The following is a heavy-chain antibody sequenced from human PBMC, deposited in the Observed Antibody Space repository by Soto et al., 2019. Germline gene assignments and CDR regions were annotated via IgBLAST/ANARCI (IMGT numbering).Heavy chain of an antibody. J-gene: IGHJ3*02. Sequence: SVKVSCKASGYTFTFRHLHWVRQAPGQALEWMGWITPFKSDTNYAQKFQDRVTITRDRSVSTAYMELSNLRSDDTAMYYCARSPFAGSDAFDIWGQGTMVTVSS. CDR2: ITPFKSDT. D-gene: IGHD1-1*01. CDR1: GYTFTFRH. CDR3: ARSPFAGSDAFDI. V-gene: IGHV1-45*02.